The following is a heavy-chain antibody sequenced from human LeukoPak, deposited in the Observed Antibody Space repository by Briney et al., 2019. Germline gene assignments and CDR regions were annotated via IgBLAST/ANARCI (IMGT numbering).Heavy chain of an antibody. CDR3: ARDLMGTMVRRGFDP. V-gene: IGHV4-30-4*08. J-gene: IGHJ5*02. D-gene: IGHD3-10*01. CDR1: GGSLSSGDYY. Sequence: SETLSLTRTVSGGSLSSGDYYWSWIRHPPGKGREWIGYIYYSGSTYYNPSLKSRVTISVDTSKNHFSLKLSSVTAADTAVYYCARDLMGTMVRRGFDPWGQGTLVTVSS. CDR2: IYYSGST.